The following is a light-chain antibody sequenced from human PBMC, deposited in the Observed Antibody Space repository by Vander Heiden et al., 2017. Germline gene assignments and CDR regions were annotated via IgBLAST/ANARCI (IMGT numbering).Light chain of an antibody. V-gene: IGKV3-20*01. J-gene: IGKJ4*01. CDR3: QQYGSSVPT. Sequence: ENVLTQFSGTLSLSPGDRATLSCSASQTVSRTYLAWYQYEPGQAPRLLITGAASRATGIPARFSGSGSGTDFTLTISRLEPDDFAVYYCQQYGSSVPTFGGGTKVE. CDR1: QTVSRTY. CDR2: GAA.